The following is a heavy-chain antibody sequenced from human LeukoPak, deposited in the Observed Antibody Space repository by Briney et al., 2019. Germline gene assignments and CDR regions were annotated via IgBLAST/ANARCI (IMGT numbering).Heavy chain of an antibody. CDR2: ISAYNGNT. CDR1: GYTLTTYA. CDR3: ARRGSYQTYYFDY. J-gene: IGHJ4*02. D-gene: IGHD3-16*02. Sequence: ASVKVSCKASGYTLTTYAMNWVRQAPGQGLEWMGWISAYNGNTNYAQKLQGRVTMTTDTSTSTAYMELRSLRSDDTAVYYCARRGSYQTYYFDYWGQGTLVTVSS. V-gene: IGHV1-18*01.